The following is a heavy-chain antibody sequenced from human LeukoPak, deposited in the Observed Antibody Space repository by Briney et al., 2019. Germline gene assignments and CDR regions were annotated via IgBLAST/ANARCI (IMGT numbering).Heavy chain of an antibody. D-gene: IGHD2-2*01. V-gene: IGHV3-23*01. J-gene: IGHJ5*02. CDR3: TKGGYCSSTSCYVGWFDP. CDR2: ISGGGGST. Sequence: GGSLRLSCAASGFTFSSYVMNWVRQAPGKGLEWVSVISGGGGSTYYADSVKGRFTISRDNSKNTLFLQMNSLRAEDTAVYYCTKGGYCSSTSCYVGWFDPWGQGTLVTVSS. CDR1: GFTFSSYV.